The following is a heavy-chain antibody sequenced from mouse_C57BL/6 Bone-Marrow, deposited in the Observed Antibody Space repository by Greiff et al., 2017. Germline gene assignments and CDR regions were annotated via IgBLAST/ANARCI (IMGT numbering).Heavy chain of an antibody. Sequence: EVQLVESGGGLVQSGRSLRLSCATSGFTFSDFYMEWVRQAPGKGLEWIAASRNKANDYTTEYSASVKGRFIVSRDTSQSILYLQMNALRAEDTAIYYCARDAHYYGSSYGDYAMDYWGQGTSVTVSS. CDR2: SRNKANDYTT. CDR1: GFTFSDFY. V-gene: IGHV7-1*01. J-gene: IGHJ4*01. D-gene: IGHD1-1*01. CDR3: ARDAHYYGSSYGDYAMDY.